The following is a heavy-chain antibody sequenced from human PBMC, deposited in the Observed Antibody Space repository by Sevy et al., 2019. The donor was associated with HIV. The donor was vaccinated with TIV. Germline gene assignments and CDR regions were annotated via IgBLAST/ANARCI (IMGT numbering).Heavy chain of an antibody. CDR2: VDNDGSGT. CDR1: GFTFTNYW. V-gene: IGHV3-74*01. CDR3: TRDMYGIDY. J-gene: IGHJ4*02. Sequence: GGSLRLSCAASGFTFTNYWMHWVRQAPGKGLVWVSLVDNDGSGTNYADSVKGRFTISRDNAKNTVYLKMNSLRAEDTAVYYCTRDMYGIDYWGQGTLVTVSS. D-gene: IGHD2-8*01.